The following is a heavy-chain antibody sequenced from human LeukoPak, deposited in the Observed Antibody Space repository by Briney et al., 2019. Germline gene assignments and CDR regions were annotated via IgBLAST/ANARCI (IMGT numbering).Heavy chain of an antibody. V-gene: IGHV3-49*04. Sequence: PGGSLRLSCTASGFTFCDYAMSWVRQAPGKGVEWVGFIRSKAYGRTTESPASVKCTFTISRDHSKSIAYLQMNSLKPEDTAVYYCTRARVPGVVIPVDYWGQGTLVTVSS. J-gene: IGHJ4*02. D-gene: IGHD3-3*01. CDR1: GFTFCDYA. CDR2: IRSKAYGRTT. CDR3: TRARVPGVVIPVDY.